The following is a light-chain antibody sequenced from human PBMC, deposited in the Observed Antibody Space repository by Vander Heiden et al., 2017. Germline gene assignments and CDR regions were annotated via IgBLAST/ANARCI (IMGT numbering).Light chain of an antibody. Sequence: DIQMTESQSSLSVSVGDRDTIPCGASQPISSYLDSYRHKPGKAPTPLIYRVSIFQSGVPSRISGSGYGTDFTLIISSLQPEEFATYYYEQSHSTPWTFGQGTKVEIE. J-gene: IGKJ1*01. CDR2: RVS. CDR3: EQSHSTPWT. CDR1: QPISSY. V-gene: IGKV1-39*01.